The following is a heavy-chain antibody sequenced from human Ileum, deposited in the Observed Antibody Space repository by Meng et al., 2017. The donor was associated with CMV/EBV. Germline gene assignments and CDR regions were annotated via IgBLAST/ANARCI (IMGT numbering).Heavy chain of an antibody. Sequence: GGSLRLSCEASGFTFSSYSMNWVRQAPGKGLEWVSSISSSSAYIYYADSVKGRFTISRDNTKNSLFLQMHRLRAEDTAVYYCAGSSSWYLVDYWGQGALVTVSS. V-gene: IGHV3-21*01. J-gene: IGHJ4*02. CDR3: AGSSSWYLVDY. CDR2: ISSSSAYI. CDR1: GFTFSSYS. D-gene: IGHD6-13*01.